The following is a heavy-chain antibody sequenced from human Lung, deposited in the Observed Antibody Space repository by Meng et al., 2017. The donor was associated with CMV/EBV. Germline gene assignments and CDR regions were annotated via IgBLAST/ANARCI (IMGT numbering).Heavy chain of an antibody. CDR3: ARVQFLEKPNDAFNI. CDR2: INPNPNFDDT. Sequence: SVXVSXXASGYTFIGYHIHWVRQAPGQGLEWMGWINPNPNFDDTAYAQKFQGRVTITRDMSISTAYMELTRLRPDDTAVYYCARVQFLEKPNDAFNIWGQGXMVTVSS. J-gene: IGHJ3*02. CDR1: GYTFIGYH. D-gene: IGHD2-21*01. V-gene: IGHV1-2*02.